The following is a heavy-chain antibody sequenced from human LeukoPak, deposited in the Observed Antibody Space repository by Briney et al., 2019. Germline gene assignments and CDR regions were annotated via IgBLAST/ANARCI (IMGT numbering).Heavy chain of an antibody. CDR3: ATNRYYYDSSGYYGSRGSRYMDV. J-gene: IGHJ6*03. D-gene: IGHD3-22*01. V-gene: IGHV4-34*01. CDR1: GGSFSGYY. CDR2: INHSGST. Sequence: PSETLSLTCAVYGGSFSGYYWSWIRQPPGKGLEWIGEINHSGSTSYNPSLKSRVTISVDTSKNQFSLKLSSVTAADTAVYYCATNRYYYDSSGYYGSRGSRYMDVWGKGTTVTVSS.